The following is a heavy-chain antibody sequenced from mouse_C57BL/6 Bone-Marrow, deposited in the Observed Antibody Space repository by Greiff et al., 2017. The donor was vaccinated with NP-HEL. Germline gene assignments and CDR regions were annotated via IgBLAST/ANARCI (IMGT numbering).Heavy chain of an antibody. V-gene: IGHV14-3*01. D-gene: IGHD2-3*01. CDR1: GFNIKNTY. J-gene: IGHJ3*01. CDR3: ARSLYDGYYVWFAY. CDR2: IDPANGNT. Sequence: EVQRVESVAELVRPGASVKLSCTASGFNIKNTYMHWVKQRPEQGLEWIGRIDPANGNTKYAPKFQGKATITADTSSNTAYLQLSSLTSEDTAIYYCARSLYDGYYVWFAYWGQGTLVTVSA.